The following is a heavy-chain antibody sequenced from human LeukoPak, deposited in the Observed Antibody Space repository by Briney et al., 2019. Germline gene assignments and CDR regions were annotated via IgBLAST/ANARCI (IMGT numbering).Heavy chain of an antibody. V-gene: IGHV3-23*01. CDR3: AREFNYGDAQALGY. Sequence: GGSLRLSCAASGFTFSSYAMSWVRQAPGKGLEWVSAISGSGGSTYYADSVKGRFTISRDNSKNTLYLQMNSLRAEDTAVYYCAREFNYGDAQALGYWGQGTLVTVSS. D-gene: IGHD4-17*01. CDR2: ISGSGGST. CDR1: GFTFSSYA. J-gene: IGHJ4*02.